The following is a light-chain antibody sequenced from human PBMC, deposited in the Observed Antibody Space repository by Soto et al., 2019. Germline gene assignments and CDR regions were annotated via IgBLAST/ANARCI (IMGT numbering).Light chain of an antibody. Sequence: ELVMTQSPATRSVSPGERAKISGRASQSVSNNLAWYQQKPCQAPRLLMYGTSTRATGIPARFSGSGSGTEFTLTISNLQSEDFAVYYCQQYNEWPPLTFGGGTKVDIK. V-gene: IGKV3-15*01. J-gene: IGKJ4*01. CDR2: GTS. CDR3: QQYNEWPPLT. CDR1: QSVSNN.